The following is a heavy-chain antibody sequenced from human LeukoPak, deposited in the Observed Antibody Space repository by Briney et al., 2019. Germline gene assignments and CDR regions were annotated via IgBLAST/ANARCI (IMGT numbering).Heavy chain of an antibody. Sequence: GRSLRLSCAASGFTFSSYGMHWVRQAPGKGLEWVAVISYDGSNKYYADSVKGRFTISRDNSKNTLYLQMNSLRAEDTAVYYCAKDREDSGYFHYFDYWGQGTLVTVSS. CDR1: GFTFSSYG. J-gene: IGHJ4*02. V-gene: IGHV3-30*18. CDR3: AKDREDSGYFHYFDY. D-gene: IGHD3-22*01. CDR2: ISYDGSNK.